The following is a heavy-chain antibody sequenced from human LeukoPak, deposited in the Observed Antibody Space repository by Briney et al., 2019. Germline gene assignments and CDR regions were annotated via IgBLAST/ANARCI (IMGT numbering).Heavy chain of an antibody. J-gene: IGHJ4*02. V-gene: IGHV3-48*01. CDR2: IXSSSSTI. CDR3: VRHGAYSSGWFGFDFDY. Sequence: YIXSSSSTIYYADSVKGRFPISRDNAKNSLYLQMNSLRAEDTAVFYCVRHGAYSSGWFGFDFDYWGQGPLVTVSS. D-gene: IGHD6-19*01.